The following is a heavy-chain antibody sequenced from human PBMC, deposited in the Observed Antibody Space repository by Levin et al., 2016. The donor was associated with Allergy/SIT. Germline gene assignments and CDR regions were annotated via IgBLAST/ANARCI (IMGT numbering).Heavy chain of an antibody. CDR2: IYYDGST. V-gene: IGHV4-31*03. Sequence: LRLSCNVSGDSVTSRGSYWSWIRQHPGKNLEWIGFIYYDGSTYYNPSLETRVLISIDTSKNQFSVKLSSVTAADTAVYYCATGYSGYAGFDPWGQGILVTVSS. J-gene: IGHJ5*02. D-gene: IGHD5-12*01. CDR1: GDSVTSRGSY. CDR3: ATGYSGYAGFDP.